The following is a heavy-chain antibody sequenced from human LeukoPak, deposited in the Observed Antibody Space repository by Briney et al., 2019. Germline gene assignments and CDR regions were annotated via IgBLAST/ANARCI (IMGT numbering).Heavy chain of an antibody. V-gene: IGHV3-23*01. D-gene: IGHD3-3*01. Sequence: GSLRLSCAASGFTFSSYAMSWVRQAPGKGLEWVSAISGSGGSTHYADSVKGRFTISRDNSKNTLYLQMNSLRAEDTAVYYCAKDFPTYYDFWSGYYMDYYYGMDVWGQGTTVTVSS. CDR2: ISGSGGST. J-gene: IGHJ6*02. CDR3: AKDFPTYYDFWSGYYMDYYYGMDV. CDR1: GFTFSSYA.